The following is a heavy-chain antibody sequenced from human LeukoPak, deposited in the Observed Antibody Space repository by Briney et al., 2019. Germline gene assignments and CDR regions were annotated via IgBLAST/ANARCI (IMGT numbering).Heavy chain of an antibody. J-gene: IGHJ5*02. CDR1: GYSFTSYW. CDR3: ARHQADGWAVAAKGWFDP. Sequence: GESLKISCKGSGYSFTSYWISWVRQMPGKGLEWMGRIDPSDSYTNYSPSFQGQVTISADKSISTAYLQWSSLKASDTAMYYCARHQADGWAVAAKGWFDPWGQGTLVTVSS. V-gene: IGHV5-10-1*04. CDR2: IDPSDSYT. D-gene: IGHD6-19*01.